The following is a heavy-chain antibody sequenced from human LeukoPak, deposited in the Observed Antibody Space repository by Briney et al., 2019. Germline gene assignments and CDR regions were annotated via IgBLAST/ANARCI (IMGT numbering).Heavy chain of an antibody. D-gene: IGHD3-10*01. Sequence: GESLKISCKGSGYSFTSYWIGWVRQMPGEGLEWMGIIYPGDSDTRYSPSFQGQVTISADKSISTAYLQWSSLKASDTAMYYCARSGGSGSYYPGPYGMDVWGQGTTVTVSS. V-gene: IGHV5-51*01. J-gene: IGHJ6*02. CDR1: GYSFTSYW. CDR2: IYPGDSDT. CDR3: ARSGGSGSYYPGPYGMDV.